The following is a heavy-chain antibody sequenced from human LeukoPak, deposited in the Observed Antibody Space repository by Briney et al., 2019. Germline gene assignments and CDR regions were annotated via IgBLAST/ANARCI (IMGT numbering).Heavy chain of an antibody. D-gene: IGHD4-11*01. V-gene: IGHV3-53*01. CDR1: GFSVRSNF. CDR2: IYGESTT. CDR3: ARVLYYSVGSSTITFATEIDY. Sequence: PGGSLRLSCVVSGFSVRSNFMNWVRQAPGKGLEWVSVIYGESTTYYAASVKGRFTMSRDNAKNTLYLQMNSLRVEDTAVYYCARVLYYSVGSSTITFATEIDYWGQGTLVTVSS. J-gene: IGHJ4*02.